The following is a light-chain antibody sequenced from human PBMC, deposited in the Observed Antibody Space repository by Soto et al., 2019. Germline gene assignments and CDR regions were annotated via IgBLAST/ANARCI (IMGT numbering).Light chain of an antibody. Sequence: DIQMTQSPSTLSASVGDRVTITCRASPSISSWLAWYQQKPGKAPKLLIYKASSLESGVPSRFSGSGSGTEFTLTMSSLQTDDFATYYCQQYNSYSPYTFGQGTKLEIK. CDR1: PSISSW. CDR2: KAS. J-gene: IGKJ2*01. V-gene: IGKV1-5*03. CDR3: QQYNSYSPYT.